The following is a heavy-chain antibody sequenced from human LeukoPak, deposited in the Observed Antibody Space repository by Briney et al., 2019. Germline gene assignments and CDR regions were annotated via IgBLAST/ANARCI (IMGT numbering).Heavy chain of an antibody. CDR3: ARAVADFDY. D-gene: IGHD6-19*01. Sequence: GASVKVSCKASGYTFTSYYMHWVRQAPGQGPEWMGVINPDGGSTSYAQKFQRRVTMTRDTSTSTVYMALSTLRSEDTAVYYCARAVADFDYWGQGTLVTVSS. V-gene: IGHV1-46*01. CDR2: INPDGGST. J-gene: IGHJ4*02. CDR1: GYTFTSYY.